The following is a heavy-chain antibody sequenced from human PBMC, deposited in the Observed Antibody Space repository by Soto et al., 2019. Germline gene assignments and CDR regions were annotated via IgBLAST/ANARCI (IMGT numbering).Heavy chain of an antibody. Sequence: GGSLRLSCAASGFTFSRDGMSWVRQAPGKGLEWVSLITDNGRSTYYEDSVKGRFTISRDNTKNTLFLQMNSLRAEDTAVYYCANERATTNAFDYWGQGDLVTVSS. CDR3: ANERATTNAFDY. CDR1: GFTFSRDG. J-gene: IGHJ4*02. V-gene: IGHV3-23*01. D-gene: IGHD4-17*01. CDR2: ITDNGRST.